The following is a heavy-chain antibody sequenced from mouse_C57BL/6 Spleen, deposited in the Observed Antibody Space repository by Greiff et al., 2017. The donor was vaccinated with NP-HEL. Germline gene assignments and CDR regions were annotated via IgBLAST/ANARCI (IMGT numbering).Heavy chain of an antibody. D-gene: IGHD2-1*01. CDR1: GYTFTSYW. J-gene: IGHJ2*01. CDR2: IYPGNSDT. V-gene: IGHV1-5*01. Sequence: LQQSGTVLARPGASVKMSCKTSGYTFTSYWMHWVKQRPGQGLEWIGAIYPGNSDTSYNQKFKGKAKLTAVTSASTAYMELSSLTNEDSAVYYCTRNQKNYGNFFDYWGQGTTLTVSS. CDR3: TRNQKNYGNFFDY.